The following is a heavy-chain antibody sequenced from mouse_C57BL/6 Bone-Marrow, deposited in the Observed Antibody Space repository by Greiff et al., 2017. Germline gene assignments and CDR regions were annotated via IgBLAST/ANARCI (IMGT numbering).Heavy chain of an antibody. CDR1: GYTFTTYP. V-gene: IGHV1-47*01. CDR3: ARGGLYSNGYFDV. Sequence: VHLVESGAELVKPGASVKMSCKASGYTFTTYPIEWMKQNHGKSLEWIGNFHPYNDDTKSNEKFKGKATLTVEKSSSPVYLELSRLTSDDSAVYDCARGGLYSNGYFDVWGTGTTVTVSS. CDR2: FHPYNDDT. D-gene: IGHD2-5*01. J-gene: IGHJ1*03.